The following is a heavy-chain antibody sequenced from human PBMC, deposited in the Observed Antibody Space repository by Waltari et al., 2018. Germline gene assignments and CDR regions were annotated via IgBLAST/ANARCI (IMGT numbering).Heavy chain of an antibody. Sequence: PSETLSLTCTVSGGSISSSSYYWGWIRQPPGKGLEWIGSIYYSGSTYYNPSLKSRVTISVDTSKNQFSLKLSSVTAADTAVYYCARYPVYSSSSSVDYWGQGTL. J-gene: IGHJ4*02. CDR1: GGSISSSSYY. V-gene: IGHV4-39*07. D-gene: IGHD6-6*01. CDR3: ARYPVYSSSSSVDY. CDR2: IYYSGST.